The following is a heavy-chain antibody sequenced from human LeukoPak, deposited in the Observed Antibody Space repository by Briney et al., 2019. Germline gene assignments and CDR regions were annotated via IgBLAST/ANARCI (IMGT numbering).Heavy chain of an antibody. CDR3: ASRRGYCTNPSCYGRG. J-gene: IGHJ4*02. Sequence: GGSLRLSCAASGFTFSSYSMNWVRQAPGKGLEWVSSISSSSSYIYYADSVKGRFTISRDNAKNSLYLQMNSLRAEDTAVYYCASRRGYCTNPSCYGRGWGQGTLVTVSS. CDR1: GFTFSSYS. CDR2: ISSSSSYI. V-gene: IGHV3-21*01. D-gene: IGHD2-2*01.